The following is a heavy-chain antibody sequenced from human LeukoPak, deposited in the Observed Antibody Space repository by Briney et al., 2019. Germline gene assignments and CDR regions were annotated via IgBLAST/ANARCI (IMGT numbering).Heavy chain of an antibody. CDR2: IWYDGSNK. V-gene: IGHV3-33*01. J-gene: IGHJ5*02. Sequence: PGGSLRLSCAASGFTFNNYGMHWVRQAPGKGLEWVAVIWYDGSNKYYADSVKGRFTISRDNSKNTLYLQMSSLRAEDTAVYYCARDSGSSWYALSHRWFDPWGQGTLVTVSS. D-gene: IGHD6-13*01. CDR3: ARDSGSSWYALSHRWFDP. CDR1: GFTFNNYG.